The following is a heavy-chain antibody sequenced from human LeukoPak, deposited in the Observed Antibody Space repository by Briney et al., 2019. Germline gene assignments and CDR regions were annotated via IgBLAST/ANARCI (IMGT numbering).Heavy chain of an antibody. CDR2: IWYDGSNK. Sequence: GGSLRLSCAASGFTFSSYGMHWVRQAPGKGLEWVAVIWYDGSNKYYADSVKGRFTISRDNSKNTLYLQMNSLRAEDTAVYYCARGLEIHAPFDYWGQGTLVTVSS. J-gene: IGHJ4*02. CDR1: GFTFSSYG. V-gene: IGHV3-33*01. D-gene: IGHD3-3*01. CDR3: ARGLEIHAPFDY.